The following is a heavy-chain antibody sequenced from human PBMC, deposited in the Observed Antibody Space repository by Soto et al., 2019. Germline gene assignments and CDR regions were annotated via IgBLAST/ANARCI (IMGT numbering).Heavy chain of an antibody. D-gene: IGHD5-18*01. J-gene: IGHJ4*02. Sequence: QVQLVQSGAEVKKPGSSVKVSCKASGGTFSSYAISWVRQAPGQGLEWMGGIIPIFGTANYAQKLQGRVTITADESTSTGYMELSSLRAEDTAVYYCASRGYSYGYMTYWGQGSLVTVSS. CDR2: IIPIFGTA. V-gene: IGHV1-69*01. CDR1: GGTFSSYA. CDR3: ASRGYSYGYMTY.